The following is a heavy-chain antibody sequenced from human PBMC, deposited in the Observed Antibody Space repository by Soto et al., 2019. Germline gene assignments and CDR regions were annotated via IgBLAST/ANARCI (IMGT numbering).Heavy chain of an antibody. V-gene: IGHV1-2*04. CDR1: GYTFTGYY. CDR3: ARDQRGYSGYDADYYYGMDV. J-gene: IGHJ6*02. D-gene: IGHD5-12*01. CDR2: INPNSGGT. Sequence: ASVKVSCKASGYTFTGYYMHWVRQAPGQGLECMGWINPNSGGTNYAQKFQGWVTMTRDTSISTAYMELSRLRSDDTAVYYCARDQRGYSGYDADYYYGMDVWGQGTTVTVSS.